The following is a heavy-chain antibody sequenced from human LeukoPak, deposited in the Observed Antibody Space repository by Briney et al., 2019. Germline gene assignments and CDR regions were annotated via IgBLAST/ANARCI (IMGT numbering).Heavy chain of an antibody. V-gene: IGHV3-11*06. CDR3: ARLDYYGSGSYFDY. D-gene: IGHD3-10*01. CDR1: GFTFSAYY. CDR2: ISPSGTST. Sequence: GGSLRLSCAASGFTFSAYYMSWIRQAPGKGLQWVSYISPSGTSTKYADSVKGRFTISRDNAQNSLYLQMNSLRAEDTAVYYCARLDYYGSGSYFDYWGQGTLVTVSS. J-gene: IGHJ4*02.